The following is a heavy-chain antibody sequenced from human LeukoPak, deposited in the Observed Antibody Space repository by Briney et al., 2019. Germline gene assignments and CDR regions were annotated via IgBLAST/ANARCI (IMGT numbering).Heavy chain of an antibody. CDR2: IYTSGST. CDR3: ARQSITMVRGVIIKGYYYYYMDV. D-gene: IGHD3-10*01. Sequence: SETLSLTCTVSGGSISSYYWSWIRQPAGKGLEWIGRIYTSGSTNYTPSRKSRVTMSVDTSKNQFSLKLSSVTAADTAVYYCARQSITMVRGVIIKGYYYYYMDVWGKGTTVTISS. CDR1: GGSISSYY. V-gene: IGHV4-4*07. J-gene: IGHJ6*03.